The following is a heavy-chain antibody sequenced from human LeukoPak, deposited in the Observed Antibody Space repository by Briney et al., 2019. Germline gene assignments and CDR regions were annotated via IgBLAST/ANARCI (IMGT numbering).Heavy chain of an antibody. D-gene: IGHD2-2*01. CDR1: GFTFGDYY. CDR2: ISSSGNII. Sequence: GGSLRLSCAASGFTFGDYYMRWIRQAPGKGLEWVSYISSSGNIIHYADSVKGRFTISRDNAKNSLYLQMNSLTAEDTAVYYCARGRCSSTSCLRGFDYWGQGTLVTVSS. V-gene: IGHV3-11*04. CDR3: ARGRCSSTSCLRGFDY. J-gene: IGHJ4*02.